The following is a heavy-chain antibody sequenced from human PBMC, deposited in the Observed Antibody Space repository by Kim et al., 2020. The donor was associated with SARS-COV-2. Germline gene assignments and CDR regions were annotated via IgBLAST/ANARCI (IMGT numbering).Heavy chain of an antibody. CDR1: GCSISSRSYY. V-gene: IGHV4-39*01. J-gene: IGHJ4*02. CDR2: IYYTRSN. Sequence: SETLSLTCTVSGCSISSRSYYWGWRRQPPGKGLEWIRTIYYTRSNYYNPSLKRRVTISLDTYKNQFTLKLSSVTAADTAVYYCVGHTATGTGRGYSDDWGQGTLVTVSS. CDR3: VGHTATGTGRGYSDD. D-gene: IGHD1-7*01.